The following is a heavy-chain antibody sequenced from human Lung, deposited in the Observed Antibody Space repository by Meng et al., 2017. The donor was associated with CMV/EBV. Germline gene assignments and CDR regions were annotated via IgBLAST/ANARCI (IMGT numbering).Heavy chain of an antibody. V-gene: IGHV1-69*05. CDR2: IIPIFGIP. CDR3: AHSGSTTCYTCRMGV. CDR1: GGTFSNYA. J-gene: IGHJ6*02. Sequence: SVXVSXXASGGTFSNYAVSWVRQAPGQGLEWMGGIIPIFGIPNYARNFKGKITISTDGSTVYMEVNSLRSEYTATYYCAHSGSTTCYTCRMGVWGQGTTVTVSS. D-gene: IGHD2-15*01.